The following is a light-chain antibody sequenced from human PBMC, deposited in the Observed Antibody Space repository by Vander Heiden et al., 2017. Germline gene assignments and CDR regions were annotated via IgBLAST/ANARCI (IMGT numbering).Light chain of an antibody. CDR1: QSVRSN. CDR3: QQYDNWPPLT. J-gene: IGKJ4*01. V-gene: IGKV3-15*01. Sequence: EIVMTQPPATLSVSPGERPTLSCRARQSVRSNLAWYQLKPGQSPRLLIYGASTRATGIPARFSGSGSGTEFTLTISSLQSEDFAIYYCQQYDNWPPLTFGGGTRVEIK. CDR2: GAS.